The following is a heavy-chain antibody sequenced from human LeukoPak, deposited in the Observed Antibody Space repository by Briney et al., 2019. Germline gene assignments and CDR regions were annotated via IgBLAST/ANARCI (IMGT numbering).Heavy chain of an antibody. Sequence: GASVKVSCKASGYTFTSYYMHWVRQAPGQGLEWMGIINPSGGSTSYAQKFQGRVTVTRDTSTSTVYMELSSLRSEDTAVYYCARELSSGSYSEVPNWFDPWGQGTLVTVSS. CDR2: INPSGGST. CDR3: ARELSSGSYSEVPNWFDP. J-gene: IGHJ5*02. D-gene: IGHD3-10*01. V-gene: IGHV1-46*01. CDR1: GYTFTSYY.